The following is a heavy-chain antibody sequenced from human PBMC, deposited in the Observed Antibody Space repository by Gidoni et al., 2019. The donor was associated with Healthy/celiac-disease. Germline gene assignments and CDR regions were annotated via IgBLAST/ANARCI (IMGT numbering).Heavy chain of an antibody. J-gene: IGHJ4*02. CDR3: ARDLRWLPLDY. CDR1: GGTFSSYT. D-gene: IGHD5-12*01. V-gene: IGHV1-69*08. Sequence: QVQLVQSGAEVKKPGSSVKVSCKASGGTFSSYTISWVRQAPGQGLEWMGRIIPILGIANYAQKFQGRVTITADKSTSTAYMELSSLRSEDTAVYYCARDLRWLPLDYWGQGTLVTVSS. CDR2: IIPILGIA.